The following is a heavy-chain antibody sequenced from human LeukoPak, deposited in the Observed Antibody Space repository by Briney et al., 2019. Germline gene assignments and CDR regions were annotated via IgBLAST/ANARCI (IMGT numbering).Heavy chain of an antibody. V-gene: IGHV3-23*01. CDR2: ISGSGGST. J-gene: IGHJ5*02. D-gene: IGHD2-2*01. CDR3: AKSLRYCSSTSCNNWFDP. Sequence: GGSLGLSCAASGFTFSSYWMNWVRQAPGKGLEWVSSISGSGGSTYYADSVKGQFAISRDNSRNTLYLQTNSLRAEDTAVYYCAKSLRYCSSTSCNNWFDPWGQGTLVTVSS. CDR1: GFTFSSYW.